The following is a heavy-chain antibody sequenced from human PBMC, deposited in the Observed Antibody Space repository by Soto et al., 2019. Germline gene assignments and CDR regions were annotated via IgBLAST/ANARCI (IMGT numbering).Heavy chain of an antibody. V-gene: IGHV4-39*01. Sequence: QLQESGPGRVKPSETLSLTCTVSGGSISSNGRYWGWIRQPPGKGLEWIASINYSGSTYHNPSLSSRVPISVDTSKNQFSLRLSSVTAADTAVYYCARLGSSGWYKGSYLDSWGQVSLVSASS. D-gene: IGHD6-19*01. J-gene: IGHJ4*02. CDR2: INYSGST. CDR1: GGSISSNGRY. CDR3: ARLGSSGWYKGSYLDS.